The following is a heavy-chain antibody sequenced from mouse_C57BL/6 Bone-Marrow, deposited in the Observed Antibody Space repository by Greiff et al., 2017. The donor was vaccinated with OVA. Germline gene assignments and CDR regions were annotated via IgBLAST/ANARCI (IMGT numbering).Heavy chain of an antibody. V-gene: IGHV1-50*01. CDR3: GWFAY. CDR1: GYTFTSYW. J-gene: IGHJ3*01. CDR2: IDPSDSYT. Sequence: QVQLQQSGAELVKPGASVKLSCKASGYTFTSYWMQWVKQRPGQGLEWIGEIDPSDSYTNSNQKFKGQATLTVDTSSSTAYMQLSSLTSEDSTVYYCGWFAYWGQGTLVTVSA.